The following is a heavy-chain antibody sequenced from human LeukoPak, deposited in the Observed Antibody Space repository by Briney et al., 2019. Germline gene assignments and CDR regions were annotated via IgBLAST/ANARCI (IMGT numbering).Heavy chain of an antibody. CDR2: IIPIFGTA. CDR3: AGTYYYDSSGFDAFDI. V-gene: IGHV1-69*05. CDR1: GGTFSSYA. J-gene: IGHJ3*02. Sequence: SVKVSCKASGGTFSSYAISWVRQAPGQGLEWRGGIIPIFGTANYAQKFQGRVTITTDECTSTAYMELSSLRSEDTAVYYCAGTYYYDSSGFDAFDIWGQGTMVTVSS. D-gene: IGHD3-22*01.